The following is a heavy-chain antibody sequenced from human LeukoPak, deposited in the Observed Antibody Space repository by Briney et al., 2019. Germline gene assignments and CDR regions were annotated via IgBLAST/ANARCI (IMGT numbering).Heavy chain of an antibody. J-gene: IGHJ4*02. CDR1: GYTFTNYD. CDR2: MNPDSGNT. V-gene: IGHV1-8*03. CDR3: SRGRWELGQDY. Sequence: ASVKVPCKTYGYTFTNYDINWVRQAPGQGLEWMLWMNPDSGNTGYAQKFQGRVTVTTDMSTTTAYMDLSSLTSEDTAVYYCSRGRWELGQDYWGQGTLVTVSS. D-gene: IGHD3-10*01.